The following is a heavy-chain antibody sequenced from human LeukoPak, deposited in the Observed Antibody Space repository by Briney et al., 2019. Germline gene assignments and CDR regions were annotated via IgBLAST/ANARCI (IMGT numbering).Heavy chain of an antibody. CDR1: GYTFTSYW. V-gene: IGHV5-51*01. D-gene: IGHD5-24*01. CDR3: ARHSETGYGYNYVIDY. CDR2: IYPGDSDT. J-gene: IGHJ4*02. Sequence: PGESLKISCEGSGYTFTSYWIGWVRQMPGKGLEWMGIIYPGDSDTRYSPSFQGQVTISAGKSISTAYLQWSSLKASDTAMYYCARHSETGYGYNYVIDYWGQGTLVTVSS.